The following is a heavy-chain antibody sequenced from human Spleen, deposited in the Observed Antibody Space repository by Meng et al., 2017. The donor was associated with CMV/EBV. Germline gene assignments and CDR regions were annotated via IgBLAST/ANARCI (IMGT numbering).Heavy chain of an antibody. CDR1: GFTFGIHA. CDR2: ISGSGGST. J-gene: IGHJ4*02. Sequence: GESLKISCAASGFTFGIHAMSWVRQASGKGLEWVSGISGSGGSTYYADSVKGRFTISRDNSKNMVYLQMNSLRAEDTAVYYCAKDITRSVPRTQYDPSGYCFDHWGQGTLVTVSS. V-gene: IGHV3-23*01. D-gene: IGHD3-22*01. CDR3: AKDITRSVPRTQYDPSGYCFDH.